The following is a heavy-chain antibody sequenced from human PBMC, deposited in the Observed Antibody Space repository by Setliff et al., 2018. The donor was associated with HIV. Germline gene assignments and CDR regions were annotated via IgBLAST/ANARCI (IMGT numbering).Heavy chain of an antibody. D-gene: IGHD3-22*01. Sequence: ASVKVSCKASGYTFNNFYLHWVRLAPGQGLEWMGMVNPSGGSTVYAQKFQGRVTLTRDTSTNTVYMELSSLRSEDTALYYCARAHLLETVMIVLGGFDPWGQGTLVTVSS. CDR1: GYTFNNFY. CDR3: ARAHLLETVMIVLGGFDP. J-gene: IGHJ5*02. V-gene: IGHV1-46*02. CDR2: VNPSGGST.